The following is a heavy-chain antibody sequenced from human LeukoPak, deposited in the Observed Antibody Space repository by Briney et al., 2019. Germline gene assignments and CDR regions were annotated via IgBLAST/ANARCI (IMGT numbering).Heavy chain of an antibody. CDR2: INHSGST. Sequence: SETLSLTCAVYGGSFSGYYWSWIRQPPGKGLEWIGEINHSGSTNYNPSHKSRVTISVDTSKNQFSLKLSSVTAADTAVYYCARGKKYYYGSGSYNHFDYWGQGTLVTVSS. CDR3: ARGKKYYYGSGSYNHFDY. J-gene: IGHJ4*02. D-gene: IGHD3-10*01. V-gene: IGHV4-34*01. CDR1: GGSFSGYY.